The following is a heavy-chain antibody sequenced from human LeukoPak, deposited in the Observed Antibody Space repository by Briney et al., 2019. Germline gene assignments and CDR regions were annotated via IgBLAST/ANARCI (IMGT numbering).Heavy chain of an antibody. V-gene: IGHV3-21*01. CDR3: ATSSSAYYYYYGMDV. CDR2: ISTFSNYI. CDR1: GFTFSNHY. D-gene: IGHD6-6*01. Sequence: GGSLRLSCAASGFTFSNHYMTWVRQAPGKGLEWVSSISTFSNYIYYADSVKGRFTISRDNAKNSLYLQTNSLRAEDTAVYYCATSSSAYYYYYGMDVWGQGTTVTVSS. J-gene: IGHJ6*02.